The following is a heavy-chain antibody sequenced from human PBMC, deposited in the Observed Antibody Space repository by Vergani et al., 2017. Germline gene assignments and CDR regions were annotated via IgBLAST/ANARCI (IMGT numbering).Heavy chain of an antibody. CDR3: ARAGGKNWYFDL. CDR2: IYHSGST. V-gene: IGHV4-39*07. Sequence: QLQLQESGPGLVKPSETLSLTCTVSGVSIGSNSYYWSWIRQAPGKGLEWIGYIYHSGSTSYNPSLKSRVTISVDTSKNQFSLKLSSVTAADTAVYYCARAGGKNWYFDLWGRGTLVTVSS. J-gene: IGHJ2*01. CDR1: GVSIGSNSYY. D-gene: IGHD4-23*01.